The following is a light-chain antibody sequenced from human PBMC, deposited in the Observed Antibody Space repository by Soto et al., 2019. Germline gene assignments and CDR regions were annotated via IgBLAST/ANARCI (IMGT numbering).Light chain of an antibody. Sequence: EIVMMQSPATLSVSPGERATLSCRASQSLSSNLAWYQQKPGQAPRLLIFGASTRATGIPARFSGSGSGTEFTLTISNLQSEDFAVYYCQQRSKWPLTFGGGTKVEIK. CDR1: QSLSSN. CDR2: GAS. CDR3: QQRSKWPLT. J-gene: IGKJ4*01. V-gene: IGKV3-15*01.